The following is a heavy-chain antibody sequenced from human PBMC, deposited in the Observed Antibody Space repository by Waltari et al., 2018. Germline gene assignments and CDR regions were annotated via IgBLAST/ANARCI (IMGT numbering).Heavy chain of an antibody. CDR1: GFTFSTYW. V-gene: IGHV3-74*01. CDR3: VLYSSSFLGDC. CDR2: INPDGSII. Sequence: EVQLVESGGDLVQPGGSLRLSCAASGFTFSTYWMHWVRQAPGKGLVSVSHINPDGSIINYADSVKGRFTISRDNAKSTLFLQMNSLRAEDTAVYYCVLYSSSFLGDCWGQGTLVTVSS. D-gene: IGHD6-13*01. J-gene: IGHJ4*02.